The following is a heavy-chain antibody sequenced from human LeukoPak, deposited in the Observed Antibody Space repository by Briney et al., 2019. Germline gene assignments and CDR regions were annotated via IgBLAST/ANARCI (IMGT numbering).Heavy chain of an antibody. CDR1: GDSVSSNSAA. CDR2: TYCRSKWYN. CDR3: ARNAMVRGASNWFDP. V-gene: IGHV6-1*01. Sequence: SQTLSLTCAISGDSVSSNSAAWNWIRQSPSRGLEWLGRTYCRSKWYNDYAVSVKSRITINPDTSKNQFSLQLNSVTPEDTAVYYCARNAMVRGASNWFDPWGQGTLVTVSS. J-gene: IGHJ5*02. D-gene: IGHD3-10*01.